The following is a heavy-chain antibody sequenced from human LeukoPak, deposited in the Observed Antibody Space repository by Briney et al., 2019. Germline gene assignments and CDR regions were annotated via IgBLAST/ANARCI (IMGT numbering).Heavy chain of an antibody. CDR1: GFIFSDYY. Sequence: GGSLRLSCAASGFIFSDYYMSWIRQAPGKGLEWVSYISSSGSTIYYADSVKGRFTISRDNAKNSLYLQMNSLRAEDTAVYYCARDPDWVAAAGDTPFGLDWGQGTLVTVSS. D-gene: IGHD6-13*01. CDR2: ISSSGSTI. CDR3: ARDPDWVAAAGDTPFGLD. J-gene: IGHJ4*02. V-gene: IGHV3-11*01.